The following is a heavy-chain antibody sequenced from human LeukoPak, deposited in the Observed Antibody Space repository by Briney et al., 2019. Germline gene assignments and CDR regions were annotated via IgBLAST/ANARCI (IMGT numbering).Heavy chain of an antibody. V-gene: IGHV4-34*01. D-gene: IGHD5-24*01. CDR3: ARGSEVDGYNPVDDY. J-gene: IGHJ4*02. CDR1: GGSFSGYY. Sequence: PSETLSLTCAVYGGSFSGYYWSWIRQPPGKGLEWVGEINHSGSTNYNPSLKSRVTISVDTSKNQFSLKLSSVTAADTAVYYCARGSEVDGYNPVDDYWGQGTLVTVSS. CDR2: INHSGST.